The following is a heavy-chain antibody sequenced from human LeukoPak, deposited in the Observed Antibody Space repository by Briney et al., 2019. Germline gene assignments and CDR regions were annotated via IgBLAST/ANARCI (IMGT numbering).Heavy chain of an antibody. CDR2: IIPILGIA. Sequence: SVKVSCKASGGTFSSYAIIWVRQAPGQGLEWMGRIIPILGIANYAQKFQGRVTITADKSTSTAYMELSSLRSEDTAVYYCAKVRYIAAAGEPADWYFDLWGRGTLVTVSS. V-gene: IGHV1-69*04. D-gene: IGHD6-13*01. J-gene: IGHJ2*01. CDR3: AKVRYIAAAGEPADWYFDL. CDR1: GGTFSSYA.